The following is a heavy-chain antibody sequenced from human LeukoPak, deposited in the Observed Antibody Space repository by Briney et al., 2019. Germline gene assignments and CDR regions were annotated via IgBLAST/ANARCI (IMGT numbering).Heavy chain of an antibody. CDR3: ARRSVTTEGLDP. D-gene: IGHD4-17*01. Sequence: SETLSLTCTVSGGSISSSSYYWGWIRQPPGKGLGWIGSIYYSGSTYYNPSLKSRVTISVDTSKNQFSLKLSSVTAADTAVYYCARRSVTTEGLDPWGQGTLVSVSS. V-gene: IGHV4-39*07. J-gene: IGHJ5*02. CDR2: IYYSGST. CDR1: GGSISSSSYY.